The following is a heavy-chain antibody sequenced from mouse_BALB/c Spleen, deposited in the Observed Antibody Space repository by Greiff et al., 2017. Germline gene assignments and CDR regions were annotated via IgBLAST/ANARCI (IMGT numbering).Heavy chain of an antibody. CDR1: GFTFSSYG. CDR2: ISSGGSYT. Sequence: EVMLVESGGDLVKPGGSLKLSCAASGFTFSSYGMSWVRQTPDKRLEWVATISSGGSYTYYPDSVKGRFTISRDNAKNTLYLQMSSLKSEDTAMYYCARNENAMDYWGQGTSVTVSS. CDR3: ARNENAMDY. V-gene: IGHV5-6*02. J-gene: IGHJ4*01.